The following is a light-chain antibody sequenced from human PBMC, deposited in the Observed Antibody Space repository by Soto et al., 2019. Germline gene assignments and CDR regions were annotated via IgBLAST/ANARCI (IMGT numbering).Light chain of an antibody. CDR2: GAS. CDR3: QHYGSLNT. Sequence: DIEMTQSPDSLAVSPGERATLSCRASESVSTNLAWYQQKAGQAPRLLIYGASTRATGIPDRFSGSGSGTDFTLTISRLEPEDFAVYYCQHYGSLNTFGGGTKVDI. V-gene: IGKV3-20*01. CDR1: ESVSTN. J-gene: IGKJ4*01.